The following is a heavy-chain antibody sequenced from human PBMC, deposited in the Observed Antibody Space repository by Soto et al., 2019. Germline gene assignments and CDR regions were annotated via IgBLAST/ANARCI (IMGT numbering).Heavy chain of an antibody. CDR3: AKELSSGGYFDY. J-gene: IGHJ4*02. Sequence: PGGSLRLSCAASGFTFSTYAIRWVRQAPGKGLEWVSGISASGGSTYYADSVKGRFTISRDNSKNILYLQMNSLRAEDTAVYYCAKELSSGGYFDYWGQGTLVTVSS. D-gene: IGHD6-19*01. CDR1: GFTFSTYA. V-gene: IGHV3-23*01. CDR2: ISASGGST.